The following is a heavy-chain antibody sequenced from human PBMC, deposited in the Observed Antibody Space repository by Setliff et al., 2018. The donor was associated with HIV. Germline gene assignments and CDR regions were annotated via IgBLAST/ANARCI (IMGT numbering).Heavy chain of an antibody. D-gene: IGHD6-19*01. J-gene: IGHJ6*03. Sequence: SETLSLTCTVFGDSISSSSPYWGWVRQPPGKGLEWIGNIYFGGDTFYNPSLKSRLAISVDTSKNQFSLRLSSVTAADTSVYYCARVPGYSSGTSYMDVWGKGTTVTVSS. V-gene: IGHV4-39*01. CDR2: IYFGGDT. CDR3: ARVPGYSSGTSYMDV. CDR1: GDSISSSSPY.